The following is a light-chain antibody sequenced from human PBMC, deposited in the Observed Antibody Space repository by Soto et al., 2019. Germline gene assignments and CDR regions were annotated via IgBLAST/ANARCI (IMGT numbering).Light chain of an antibody. CDR3: ASYAGSRRYV. CDR1: SSDVGAYIY. Sequence: QSALTQPASVSGSPGQSITISCTGTSSDVGAYIYVSWYQHHPGKAPKVMIYEVTNRPAGVSDRFSGSKSGNTASLTISGLQAEDEAVYYCASYAGSRRYVFGTGTKVTVL. V-gene: IGLV2-14*01. J-gene: IGLJ1*01. CDR2: EVT.